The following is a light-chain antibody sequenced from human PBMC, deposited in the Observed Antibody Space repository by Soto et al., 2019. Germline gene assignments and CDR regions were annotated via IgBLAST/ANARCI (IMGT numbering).Light chain of an antibody. CDR2: GAS. J-gene: IGKJ4*01. CDR1: QSVSSSY. CDR3: QQYGSSPVLT. V-gene: IGKV3-20*01. Sequence: EIVLTQSPGTLSLSPGERATLSCRASQSVSSSYLAWYQQKPGQAPRLLIYGASSRATGIPDRFSGSGSGKDFTLPISRLEPEDFAVYYCQQYGSSPVLTFGGGTKVEIK.